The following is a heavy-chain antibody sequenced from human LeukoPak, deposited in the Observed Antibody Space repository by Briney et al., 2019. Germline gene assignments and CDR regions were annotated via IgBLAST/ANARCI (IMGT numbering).Heavy chain of an antibody. Sequence: GASVKVSCKASGGTFSSYAISWVRQAPGQGLEWMGGIIPIFGTANYAQKFQGRVTITADKSTSTAYMELSSLRSEDTAVYYCAILQGPTYYYGSGSYPHDYWGQGTLVTVSS. V-gene: IGHV1-69*06. CDR1: GGTFSSYA. J-gene: IGHJ4*02. CDR3: AILQGPTYYYGSGSYPHDY. D-gene: IGHD3-10*01. CDR2: IIPIFGTA.